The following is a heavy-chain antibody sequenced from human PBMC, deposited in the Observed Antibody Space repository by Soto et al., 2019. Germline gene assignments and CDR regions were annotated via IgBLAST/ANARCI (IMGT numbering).Heavy chain of an antibody. CDR2: INHSGST. J-gene: IGHJ4*02. Sequence: SETLSLTCAVYGGSFSGYYWSWIRQPPGKGLEWIGEINHSGSTNYNPSLKSRVTISVDTSKNQFSLKLSSVTAADTAVYYCATVNYDILTGYYNPYYWGQGTPVTVSS. CDR3: ATVNYDILTGYYNPYY. CDR1: GGSFSGYY. D-gene: IGHD3-9*01. V-gene: IGHV4-34*01.